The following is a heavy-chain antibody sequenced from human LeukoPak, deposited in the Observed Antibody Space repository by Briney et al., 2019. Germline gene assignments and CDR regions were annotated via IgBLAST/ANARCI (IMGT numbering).Heavy chain of an antibody. CDR1: GFTFSSYA. J-gene: IGHJ4*02. V-gene: IGHV3-23*01. Sequence: GGSLRLSCAASGFTFSSYAMSWVRQAPGKGLEWVSAISGSGGSTYYADSVKGRFTISRDNSKNTLYLQMNSLRAEDTAVYYCARADYYDSSGYYDYWGQGTLVTVSS. D-gene: IGHD3-22*01. CDR2: ISGSGGST. CDR3: ARADYYDSSGYYDY.